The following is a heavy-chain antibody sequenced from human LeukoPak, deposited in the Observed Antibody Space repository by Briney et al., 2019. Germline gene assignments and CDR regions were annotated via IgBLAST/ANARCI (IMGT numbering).Heavy chain of an antibody. Sequence: SETLSLTCTVSGGSISSSSYYWGWTRQPPGKGLEWIGSIYYSGSTYYNPSLKSRVTISVDTSKNQFSLKLSSVTAADTAVYYWARFEGYCSSTSCYAVDYWGQGTLVTVSS. CDR2: IYYSGST. CDR1: GGSISSSSYY. J-gene: IGHJ4*02. V-gene: IGHV4-39*01. CDR3: ARFEGYCSSTSCYAVDY. D-gene: IGHD2-2*01.